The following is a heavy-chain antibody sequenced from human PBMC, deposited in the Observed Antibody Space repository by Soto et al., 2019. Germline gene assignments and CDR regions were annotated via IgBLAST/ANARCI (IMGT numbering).Heavy chain of an antibody. Sequence: QVQLVESGGGVVQPGRSLRLSCAASGFTFSSYGMHWVRQAPGKGLEWVAVIWYDGSNTYYADSVKGRFTISRDNSNNTLYLQMNSLRAEDTAVYYCARDPYKGYSYGYYYYYGMDVWGQETTVTVSS. J-gene: IGHJ6*02. CDR3: ARDPYKGYSYGYYYYYGMDV. CDR2: IWYDGSNT. V-gene: IGHV3-33*01. CDR1: GFTFSSYG. D-gene: IGHD5-18*01.